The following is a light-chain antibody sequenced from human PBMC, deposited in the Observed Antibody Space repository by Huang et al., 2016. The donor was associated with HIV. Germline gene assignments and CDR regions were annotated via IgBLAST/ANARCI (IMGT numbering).Light chain of an antibody. CDR1: QSVRSN. Sequence: EIVMTQSPATLSVSPGERATLSCRASQSVRSNLAWYQQKPGQAPRLLIYGASTRATGIPARFSGSGSGTEFTLTNSSLQSEDFAVYYCQQYNNWPPSYTFGQGTKLEIK. CDR3: QQYNNWPPSYT. CDR2: GAS. J-gene: IGKJ2*01. V-gene: IGKV3-15*01.